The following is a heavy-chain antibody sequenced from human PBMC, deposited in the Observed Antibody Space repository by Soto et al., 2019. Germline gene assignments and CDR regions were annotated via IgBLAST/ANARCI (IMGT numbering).Heavy chain of an antibody. CDR1: GYTFTSHT. V-gene: IGHV1-3*01. J-gene: IGHJ4*02. CDR3: ARHNIMVRGVRTTSFDY. CDR2: INAGNGNT. D-gene: IGHD3-10*01. Sequence: ASVKVSCKASGYTFTSHTMHWVRQAPGQRPEWMGWINAGNGNTKYSQKFQGRVTITRDTFASTAYMELSSLTFEDTAVYYCARHNIMVRGVRTTSFDYWGQGTLVTVS.